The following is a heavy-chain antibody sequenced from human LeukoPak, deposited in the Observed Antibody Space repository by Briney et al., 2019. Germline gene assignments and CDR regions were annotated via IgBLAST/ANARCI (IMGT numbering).Heavy chain of an antibody. J-gene: IGHJ4*02. CDR2: IYYSGST. CDR3: ARAIGYYDYVWGSYRPNYFDY. V-gene: IGHV4-39*07. D-gene: IGHD3-16*02. Sequence: PSETLSLTCTVSGGSISSSSYYWGWIRQPPGKGLEWIGSIYYSGSTYYNPSLKSRVTISVDTSKNQFSLKLSSVTAADTAVYYCARAIGYYDYVWGSYRPNYFDYWGQGTLVTVSS. CDR1: GGSISSSSYY.